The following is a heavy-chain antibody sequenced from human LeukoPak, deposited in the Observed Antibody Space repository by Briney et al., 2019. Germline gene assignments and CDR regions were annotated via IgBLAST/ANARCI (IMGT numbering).Heavy chain of an antibody. CDR2: IIPIIETP. J-gene: IGHJ4*02. Sequence: SVKVSCKASGGTFSSYAISWVRQAPGQGLEWMGGIIPIIETPKKAEKFQDRVTITADESTSTAYMELSSLRSEDTATYYCARDRVNIVVNPPAMPYYFDYWGQGTLITVSS. V-gene: IGHV1-69*13. D-gene: IGHD2-2*01. CDR3: ARDRVNIVVNPPAMPYYFDY. CDR1: GGTFSSYA.